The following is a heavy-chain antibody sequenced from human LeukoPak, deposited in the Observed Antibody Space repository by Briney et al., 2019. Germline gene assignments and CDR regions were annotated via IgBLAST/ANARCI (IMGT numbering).Heavy chain of an antibody. J-gene: IGHJ6*03. D-gene: IGHD3-10*01. Sequence: GGSLRLSCPASGFTSSSHGLHWVRQAPGKGLEWVAFIRYDGNNKHYADSVKGRFTISRYNSKNTLYLQMNSLRAEDTAVYYCAKNRGYMDVWGKGSTVTVSS. CDR2: IRYDGNNK. CDR1: GFTSSSHG. V-gene: IGHV3-30*02. CDR3: AKNRGYMDV.